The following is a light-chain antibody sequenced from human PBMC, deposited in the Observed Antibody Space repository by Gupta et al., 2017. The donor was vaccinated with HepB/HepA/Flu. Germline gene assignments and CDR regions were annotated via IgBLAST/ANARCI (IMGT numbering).Light chain of an antibody. V-gene: IGLV3-21*02. J-gene: IGLJ2*01. CDR3: QVWDSSSDHRV. CDR1: NIGSKC. CDR2: DDS. Sequence: SSVLTQPPSVSVAPGATASVTCGGNNIGSKCVHWYQQTPGQAPVLVVYDDSDRPSGIPDRFSGSNSGNTATLTISRVEGGDEADYDCQVWDSSSDHRVFGGGTRLTVL.